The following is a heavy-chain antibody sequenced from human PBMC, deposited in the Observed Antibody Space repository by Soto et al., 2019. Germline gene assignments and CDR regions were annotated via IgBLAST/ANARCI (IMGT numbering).Heavy chain of an antibody. D-gene: IGHD2-2*01. J-gene: IGHJ5*02. CDR2: IYPTGST. V-gene: IGHV4-4*07. Sequence: QVQLQESGPGLVKPSETLSLSCTVSGDSFSNYYCNWVRKSAGKGLEWIGRIYPTGSTTYNPSLKSRLTMSVDPYNNQFSLMLTSMTAADTAVYYCATGRSEVVTGAMDTWGQGTLVTVS. CDR1: GDSFSNYY. CDR3: ATGRSEVVTGAMDT.